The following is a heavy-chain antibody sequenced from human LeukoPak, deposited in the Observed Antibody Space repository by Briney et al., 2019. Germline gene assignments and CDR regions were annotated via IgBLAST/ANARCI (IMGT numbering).Heavy chain of an antibody. D-gene: IGHD6-19*01. Sequence: GSVKVSCKASGYTFTTYDINWVRQATGQGLEWMGWMNPNSGNTGDTQKFQGRVTMTRNTSISAAYMELSSLRSEDTAVYYCARGRGSGHKENWFDPWGQGTLVTVSS. CDR3: ARGRGSGHKENWFDP. V-gene: IGHV1-8*01. J-gene: IGHJ5*02. CDR1: GYTFTTYD. CDR2: MNPNSGNT.